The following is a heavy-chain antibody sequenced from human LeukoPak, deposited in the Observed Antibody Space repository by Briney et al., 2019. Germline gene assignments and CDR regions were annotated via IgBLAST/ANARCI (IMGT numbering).Heavy chain of an antibody. D-gene: IGHD3-22*01. J-gene: IGHJ4*02. CDR2: IKQDGSEK. CDR3: AKDGYYDSSGYSFDY. CDR1: GFTFSSYW. Sequence: GGSLRLSCAASGFTFSSYWMSWVRQAPGKGLEWVANIKQDGSEKYYVDSVKGRFTISRDNAKNSLYLQMNSLRAEDTALYYCAKDGYYDSSGYSFDYWGQGTLVTVSS. V-gene: IGHV3-7*03.